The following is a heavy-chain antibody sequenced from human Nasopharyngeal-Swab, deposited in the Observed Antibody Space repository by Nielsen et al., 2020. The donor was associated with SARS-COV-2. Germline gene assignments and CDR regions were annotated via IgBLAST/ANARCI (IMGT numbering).Heavy chain of an antibody. J-gene: IGHJ4*02. CDR2: IYHSGST. CDR3: ARAYWGSVDY. D-gene: IGHD7-27*01. CDR1: GGSISSGGYS. V-gene: IGHV4-30-2*01. Sequence: SETLSLTCAVSGGSISSGGYSWSWIRQPPGKGLEWIGYIYHSGSTYYNPSLKSRVTISVDRSKNQFSLKLSSVTAADTAVYYCARAYWGSVDYWGQGTLVTVSS.